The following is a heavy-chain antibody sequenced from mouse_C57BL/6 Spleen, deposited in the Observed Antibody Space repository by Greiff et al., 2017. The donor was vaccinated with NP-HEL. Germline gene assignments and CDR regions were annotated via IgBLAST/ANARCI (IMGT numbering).Heavy chain of an antibody. V-gene: IGHV1-43*01. CDR3: ARDYDSSWFAY. CDR1: GYSFTGYY. J-gene: IGHJ3*01. Sequence: EVQLQQSGPELVKPGASVKISCKASGYSFTGYYMHWVKQSSEKSLEWIGEINPSTGGTSYNQKFKGKATLTVDKSSSTAYMQLKSLTSEDSAVYYCARDYDSSWFAYGGQGTLVTVSA. CDR2: INPSTGGT. D-gene: IGHD2-4*01.